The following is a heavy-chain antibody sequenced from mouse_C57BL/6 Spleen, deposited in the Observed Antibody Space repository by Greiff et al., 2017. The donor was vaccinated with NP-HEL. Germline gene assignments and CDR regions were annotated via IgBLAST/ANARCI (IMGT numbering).Heavy chain of an antibody. J-gene: IGHJ2*01. D-gene: IGHD2-3*01. Sequence: EVQLVESGPGLVKPSQSLSLTCSVTGYSITSGYYWNWIRQFPGNKLEWMGYISYDGSNNYNPSLKNRISITRDTSKNQFFLKLNSVTTEDTATYYCAREGWLLRNFDYWGQGTTLTVSS. CDR3: AREGWLLRNFDY. CDR2: ISYDGSN. CDR1: GYSITSGYY. V-gene: IGHV3-6*01.